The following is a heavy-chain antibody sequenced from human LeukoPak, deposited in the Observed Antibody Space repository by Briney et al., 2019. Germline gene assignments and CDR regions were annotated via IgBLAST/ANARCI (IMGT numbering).Heavy chain of an antibody. CDR1: GFTDSDNY. V-gene: IGHV3-53*01. Sequence: PGGSLRLSCAVSGFTDSDNYISWVRQAPGKGLEWVSIFYAGGTTYYADSVKGRFTMSRDSSKNTLFLHMNTLRAEDTAIYYCAKDRTVGASYWYFDLWGRGTLVTVSS. J-gene: IGHJ2*01. CDR3: AKDRTVGASYWYFDL. CDR2: FYAGGTT. D-gene: IGHD1-26*01.